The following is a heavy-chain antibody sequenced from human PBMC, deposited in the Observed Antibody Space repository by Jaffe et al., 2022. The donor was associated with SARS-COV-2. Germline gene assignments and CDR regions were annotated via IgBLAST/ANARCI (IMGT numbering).Heavy chain of an antibody. CDR1: GFTFSSYA. D-gene: IGHD3-22*01. Sequence: EVQLLESGGGLVQPGGSLRLSCAASGFTFSSYAMSWVRQAPGKGLEWVSAISGSGGSTYYADSVKGRFTISRDNSKNTLYLQMNSLRAEDTAVYYCAKVPTYYYDSSGYYPFDYWGQGTLVTVSS. V-gene: IGHV3-23*01. CDR3: AKVPTYYYDSSGYYPFDY. J-gene: IGHJ4*02. CDR2: ISGSGGST.